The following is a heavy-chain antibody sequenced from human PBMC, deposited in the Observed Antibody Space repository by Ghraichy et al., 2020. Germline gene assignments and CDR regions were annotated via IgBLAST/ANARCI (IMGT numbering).Heavy chain of an antibody. CDR3: ARNSGSLIDY. J-gene: IGHJ4*02. Sequence: GSLRLSCTVSGGSVSSGSYYWSWIRQPPGKGLEWIGYIYYSGSTNYNPSLKSRVTISVDTSKNQFSLKLSSVTAADTAVYYCARNSGSLIDYWGQGTLVTVSS. CDR2: IYYSGST. V-gene: IGHV4-61*01. D-gene: IGHD1-26*01. CDR1: GGSVSSGSYY.